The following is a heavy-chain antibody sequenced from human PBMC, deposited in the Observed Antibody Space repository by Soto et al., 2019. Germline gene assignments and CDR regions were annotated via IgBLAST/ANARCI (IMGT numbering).Heavy chain of an antibody. CDR3: ARVGHYDGSGYNAFNI. D-gene: IGHD3-22*01. J-gene: IGHJ3*02. Sequence: SETLSLTCTVSGGSISSGGYYWSWIRQHPGKGLEWIGNIYYSGSTYYNPSLKSRVTISVDTSKNQFSLKLSSVTAADTAVYYCARVGHYDGSGYNAFNIWGQGTMVTVSS. CDR2: IYYSGST. V-gene: IGHV4-31*03. CDR1: GGSISSGGYY.